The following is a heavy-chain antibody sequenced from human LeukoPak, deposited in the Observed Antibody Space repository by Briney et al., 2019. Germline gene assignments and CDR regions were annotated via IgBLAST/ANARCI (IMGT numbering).Heavy chain of an antibody. J-gene: IGHJ3*02. CDR3: ARDRYFDSRGYSNGFDI. V-gene: IGHV1-46*01. Sequence: ASVKVSCKASGYTFTSYYMHWVRQAPGQGLEWMGIINPSGGSTVYAQKFQGRGTMTRDMSTSTVYMELSFLRSEDTAVYYCARDRYFDSRGYSNGFDIWGQGTRVTVSS. D-gene: IGHD3-22*01. CDR1: GYTFTSYY. CDR2: INPSGGST.